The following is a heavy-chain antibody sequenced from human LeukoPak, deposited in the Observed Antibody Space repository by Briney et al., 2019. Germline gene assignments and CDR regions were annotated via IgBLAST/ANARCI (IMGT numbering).Heavy chain of an antibody. Sequence: GGSLRLSCAASGFTFSSHGMHWVRQAPGKGLEWVAFIRYDGSNKYYADSVKGRFTISRDNSKNTLYLQLNSLRAEDTAVYYCASEPYYYDSSGYTPGGYWGQGTLVTVSS. CDR2: IRYDGSNK. D-gene: IGHD3-22*01. V-gene: IGHV3-30*02. CDR1: GFTFSSHG. CDR3: ASEPYYYDSSGYTPGGY. J-gene: IGHJ4*02.